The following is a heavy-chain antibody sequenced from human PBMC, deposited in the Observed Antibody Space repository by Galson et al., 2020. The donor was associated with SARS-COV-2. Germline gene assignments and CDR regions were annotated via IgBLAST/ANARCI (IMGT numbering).Heavy chain of an antibody. J-gene: IGHJ4*02. CDR2: IKHSGGT. V-gene: IGHV4-34*01. Sequence: PSETLSLTCAVYGGSFSGYLWSWIRQPPGKGLEWIGEIKHSGGTNYNPSLKSRVTMSAETSKNQFSLKLTSVTAADTAVYYCARGRTDISMIVVIITAASYYFDSWGQGNLVTVSS. D-gene: IGHD3-22*01. CDR3: ARGRTDISMIVVIITAASYYFDS. CDR1: GGSFSGYL.